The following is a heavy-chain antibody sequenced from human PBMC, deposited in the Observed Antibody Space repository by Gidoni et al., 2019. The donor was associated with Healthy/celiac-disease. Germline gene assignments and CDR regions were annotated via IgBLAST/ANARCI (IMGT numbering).Heavy chain of an antibody. V-gene: IGHV1-69*04. CDR1: GRTFSRYA. D-gene: IGHD2-15*01. J-gene: IGHJ4*02. CDR3: ARDPYGGTDY. CDR2: IIPILDIA. Sequence: VQLVQSGPEVQKPGSSVKVSCKASGRTFSRYAISWVRQAPGQGLEWMGRIIPILDIANYAQKFQGRVTITADKSTSTAYMELSSLRSEDTAVYYCARDPYGGTDYWGQGTLVTVSS.